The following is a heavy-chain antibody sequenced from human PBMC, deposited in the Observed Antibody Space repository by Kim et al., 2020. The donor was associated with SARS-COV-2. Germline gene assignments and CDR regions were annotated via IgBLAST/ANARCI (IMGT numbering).Heavy chain of an antibody. CDR1: GFTFSSYS. CDR2: ISSSSSYI. V-gene: IGHV3-21*01. J-gene: IGHJ4*02. D-gene: IGHD4-17*01. CDR3: ARLGHGGPYGGNYIGG. Sequence: GGSLRLSCAASGFTFSSYSMNWVRQAPGKGLEWVSSISSSSSYIYYADSVKGRFTISRDNAKNSLYLQMNSLRAEDTAVYYCARLGHGGPYGGNYIGGWGQGTLVTVSS.